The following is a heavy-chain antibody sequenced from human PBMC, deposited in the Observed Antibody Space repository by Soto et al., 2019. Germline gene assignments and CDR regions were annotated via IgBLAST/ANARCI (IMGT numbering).Heavy chain of an antibody. CDR3: ATGAYCSGGSCSDYYYYYYGMDL. V-gene: IGHV1-58*01. J-gene: IGHJ6*02. CDR1: GFTFRSSA. Sequence: GASVKVSCKTSGFTFRSSAVQWVRQARGQRLEWIGWLVVGTGNTNYAQKFQQRVTISSDRSTNTVSMELSSLTSEDTAVYYCATGAYCSGGSCSDYYYYYYGMDLWGQG. CDR2: LVVGTGNT. D-gene: IGHD2-15*01.